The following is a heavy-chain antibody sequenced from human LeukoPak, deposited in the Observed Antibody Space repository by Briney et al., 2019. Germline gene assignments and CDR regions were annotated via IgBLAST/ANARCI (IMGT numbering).Heavy chain of an antibody. V-gene: IGHV4-59*01. J-gene: IGHJ4*02. D-gene: IGHD3-22*01. CDR2: IYYRGST. CDR1: GGSISSDY. Sequence: SQTLSLTCTVSGGSISSDYWSWIRQPPGKGLEWIGYIYYRGSTNYNPSLKSRVTISVDTSKNQFSLKLSSVTAADTAVYYCARLSGYSSGHYYSDYWGQGTLVTVSS. CDR3: ARLSGYSSGHYYSDY.